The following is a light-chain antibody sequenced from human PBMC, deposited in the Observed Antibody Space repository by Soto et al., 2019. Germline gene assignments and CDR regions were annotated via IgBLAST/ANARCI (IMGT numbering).Light chain of an antibody. CDR3: LSYTTSSSYV. V-gene: IGLV2-14*01. CDR1: SSDVGAYNR. Sequence: QSALTQPASVSGSPGQSITISCTGTSSDVGAYNRVSWYQQHAGKAPKLMMYEVSNRRSGVSNRFSGSKSANTASLTISGLQAEDEADYYCLSYTTSSSYVFGTGTKVTV. CDR2: EVS. J-gene: IGLJ1*01.